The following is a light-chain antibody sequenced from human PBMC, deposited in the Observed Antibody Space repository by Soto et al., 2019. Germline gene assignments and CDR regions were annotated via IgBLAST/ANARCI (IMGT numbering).Light chain of an antibody. CDR1: QSFSSY. V-gene: IGKV3-11*01. J-gene: IGKJ5*01. CDR3: QQRSNWPPVIT. CDR2: DAS. Sequence: EIVLTQSPATLSLSPGERATLSCRASQSFSSYLAWYQQKPGQAPRLLIYDASKRATGIPARFSGRGSGTDFALTICSLEPEDFAFYYCQQRSNWPPVITFGPGTRLEIK.